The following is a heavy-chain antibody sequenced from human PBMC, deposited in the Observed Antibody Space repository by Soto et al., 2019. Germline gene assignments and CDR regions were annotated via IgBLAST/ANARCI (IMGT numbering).Heavy chain of an antibody. V-gene: IGHV1-8*01. J-gene: IGHJ4*02. CDR2: MNPNSGNT. D-gene: IGHD3-10*01. CDR1: GYTFTSYD. Sequence: ASVKVSGKASGYTFTSYDINWVRQATGQGLEWMGWMNPNSGNTGYAQKFQGRVTMTRNTSISTAYMELSSLRSEDTAVYYCARGRPIGSRFSEGLFIWGQGTLVTVS. CDR3: ARGRPIGSRFSEGLFI.